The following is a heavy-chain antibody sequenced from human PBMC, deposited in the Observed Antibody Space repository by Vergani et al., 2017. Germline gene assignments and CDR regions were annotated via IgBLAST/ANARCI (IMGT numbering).Heavy chain of an antibody. V-gene: IGHV1-24*01. CDR1: GYSLTELT. J-gene: IGHJ4*02. Sequence: QVQLVQSGSEVRKPGASVKVSCQVSGYSLTELTIHWVRQAPGKGLEWMGGFDPELGEVTFAHHIQGRVSMTEDRSTDTAYMELSSLRPEDTALYYCAIVTDCYDSSGYYLDYWGQGTLVTVSS. CDR3: AIVTDCYDSSGYYLDY. CDR2: FDPELGEV. D-gene: IGHD3-22*01.